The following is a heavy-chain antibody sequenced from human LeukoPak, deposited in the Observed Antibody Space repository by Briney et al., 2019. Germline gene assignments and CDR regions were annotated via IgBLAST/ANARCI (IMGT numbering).Heavy chain of an antibody. V-gene: IGHV5-51*01. CDR1: GYSFTSYW. CDR3: ARQYYYDSSGYYYVSDAFDI. Sequence: GESLKISCKGSGYSFTSYWNCWVRQMPGKGLEWMGISYPGDSDTRYRPFFQGDVTISADKCIRTAYLQWSSLKASDTAMYYCARQYYYDSSGYYYVSDAFDIWGQGTMVTVSS. D-gene: IGHD3-22*01. CDR2: SYPGDSDT. J-gene: IGHJ3*02.